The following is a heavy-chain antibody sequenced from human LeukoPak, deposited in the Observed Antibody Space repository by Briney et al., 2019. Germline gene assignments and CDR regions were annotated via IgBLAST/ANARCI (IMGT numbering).Heavy chain of an antibody. V-gene: IGHV3-66*01. CDR2: LYTSGTT. D-gene: IGHD1-26*01. J-gene: IGHJ4*02. CDR1: GFTVGSKY. Sequence: PGGSLRLSCAASGFTVGSKYMSWVRQAPGKGLEWVSVLYTSGTTYYANSVKGRFTISRDDSKNTLYLRMNSLRAEDTAVFYCARGRGYTGSPVDYWGQGTLVTVSS. CDR3: ARGRGYTGSPVDY.